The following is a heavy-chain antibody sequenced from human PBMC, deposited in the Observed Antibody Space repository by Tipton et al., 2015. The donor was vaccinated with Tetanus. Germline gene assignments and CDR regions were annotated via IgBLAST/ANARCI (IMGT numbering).Heavy chain of an antibody. V-gene: IGHV3-11*01. J-gene: IGHJ4*02. CDR3: ARVRGGNDGSYVDY. CDR2: SSSRGTTT. CDR1: GFALGDYY. D-gene: IGHD5-12*01. Sequence: SLRLSCAASGFALGDYYMSWIRQAPGKGLEWISYSSSRGTTTYYTDSVRGRFTISRDNAKNSLYLLLNSLRADDTAVCYCARVRGGNDGSYVDYWGQGKLVTGSS.